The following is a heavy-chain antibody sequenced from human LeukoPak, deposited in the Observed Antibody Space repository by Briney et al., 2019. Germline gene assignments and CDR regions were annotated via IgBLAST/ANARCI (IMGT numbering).Heavy chain of an antibody. CDR1: GFTFSSYA. CDR3: ARDPFGGKIFDF. V-gene: IGHV3-30*14. Sequence: GGSLRLSCAASGFTFSSYAMHWVRQAPGKGLEWVAVISYDRDNKYYADSVRGRFTISRDTSNNTLYLHLNSLRAEDTAVYYCARDPFGGKIFDFWGQGTLVTVSS. D-gene: IGHD3-10*01. J-gene: IGHJ4*02. CDR2: ISYDRDNK.